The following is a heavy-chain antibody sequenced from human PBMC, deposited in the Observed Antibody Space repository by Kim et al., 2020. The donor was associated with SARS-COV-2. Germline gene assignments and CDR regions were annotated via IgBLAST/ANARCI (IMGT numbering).Heavy chain of an antibody. D-gene: IGHD5-12*01. CDR3: ASGILVATIWRYYYYMDV. CDR2: MNPNRGNT. Sequence: AAVKVSCKASGYTFTSYDINWVRQATGQGLEWMGWMNPNRGNTGYAQKFQGRVTMTRNTSISTAYMELSSLRSEDTAVYYCASGILVATIWRYYYYMDVWGKGTTVTVSS. CDR1: GYTFTSYD. V-gene: IGHV1-8*01. J-gene: IGHJ6*03.